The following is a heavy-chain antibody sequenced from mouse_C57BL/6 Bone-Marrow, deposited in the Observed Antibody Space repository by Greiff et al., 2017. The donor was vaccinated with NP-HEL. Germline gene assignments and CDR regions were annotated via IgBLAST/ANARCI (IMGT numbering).Heavy chain of an antibody. J-gene: IGHJ1*03. V-gene: IGHV1-55*01. CDR1: GYTFTSYW. D-gene: IGHD1-1*01. CDR2: IYPGSGST. Sequence: QVQLQQPGAELVQPGASVKMSCKASGYTFTSYWITWVKQRPGQGLEWIGDIYPGSGSTNYNEKFKSKATMTVDTSSSTAYMQLSSLTSEDSAVYYCARTTVVAWYFDVWGTGTTVTVSS. CDR3: ARTTVVAWYFDV.